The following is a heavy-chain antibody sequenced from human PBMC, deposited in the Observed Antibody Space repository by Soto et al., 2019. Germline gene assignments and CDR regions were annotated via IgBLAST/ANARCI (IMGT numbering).Heavy chain of an antibody. Sequence: QVQLVQSGAEVKKPGSSVNVSCKASGGTFNNHLISWVRQAPGQGLEWMGTIILLFGTLNYAQKLQGRVTLSADRSTSTAYMELSSLRSDDTAVYYCASGSLYGSGSYPVDYWGQGTLVTVSS. J-gene: IGHJ4*01. CDR3: ASGSLYGSGSYPVDY. CDR1: GGTFNNHL. D-gene: IGHD3-10*01. V-gene: IGHV1-69*08. CDR2: IILLFGTL.